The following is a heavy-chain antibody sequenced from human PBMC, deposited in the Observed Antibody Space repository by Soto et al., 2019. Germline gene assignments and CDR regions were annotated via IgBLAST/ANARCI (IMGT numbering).Heavy chain of an antibody. CDR3: AAKGYYGAGSYEWFDP. J-gene: IGHJ5*02. CDR1: SGSPSTSSW. D-gene: IGHD3-10*01. Sequence: SETLSLTCAVSSGSPSTSSWWIWVRQPPGKGLEWIGEIYHSGSTNYNPSLKSRVTISVDKSKNQFSLKLSSVTAADTAVYYCAAKGYYGAGSYEWFDPWGQGTLVTVSS. CDR2: IYHSGST. V-gene: IGHV4-4*02.